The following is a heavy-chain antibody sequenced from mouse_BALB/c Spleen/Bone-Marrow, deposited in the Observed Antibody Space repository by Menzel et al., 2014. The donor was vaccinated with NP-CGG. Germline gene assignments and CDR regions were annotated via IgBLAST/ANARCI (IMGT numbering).Heavy chain of an antibody. CDR2: INPDSSTI. CDR1: GFDFSGYW. D-gene: IGHD1-1*01. Sequence: EVNLVESGGGLVQPGRSLKLSCAASGFDFSGYWMSRVRQAPGKGLEWIGEINPDSSTINYTPSLKDKFIISRDNAKNTLYLQMSKVRSEDTALYYCARLGYYGVMAYWGQGTSVTVSS. V-gene: IGHV4-1*02. J-gene: IGHJ4*01. CDR3: ARLGYYGVMAY.